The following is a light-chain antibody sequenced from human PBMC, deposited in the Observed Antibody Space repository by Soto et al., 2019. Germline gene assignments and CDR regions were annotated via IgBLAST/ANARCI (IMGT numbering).Light chain of an antibody. CDR1: QSVSSRY. CDR2: RAS. Sequence: EIVLRQSRGTLSLSLGERATLSCRASQSVSSRYLGWYQQKPGQAPRLLIYRASSRATGIPDRFSGSGSGPDFTLTIRGLEPEDFAVYYCQQSGSSPLFGQGPKV. V-gene: IGKV3-20*01. J-gene: IGKJ1*01. CDR3: QQSGSSPL.